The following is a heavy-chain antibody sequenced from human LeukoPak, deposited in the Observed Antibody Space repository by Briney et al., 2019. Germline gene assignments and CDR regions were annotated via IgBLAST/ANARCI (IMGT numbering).Heavy chain of an antibody. V-gene: IGHV1-2*02. Sequence: ASVKVSCKASGYTFTGYYMHWVRQAPGQGLEWMGWINPNSGGTNYAQKFQGRVTVTRDTSISTAYMELSRLRSDDTAVYYCAREGVAAAGTRFYFDYWGQGALVTVSS. D-gene: IGHD6-13*01. J-gene: IGHJ4*02. CDR3: AREGVAAAGTRFYFDY. CDR1: GYTFTGYY. CDR2: INPNSGGT.